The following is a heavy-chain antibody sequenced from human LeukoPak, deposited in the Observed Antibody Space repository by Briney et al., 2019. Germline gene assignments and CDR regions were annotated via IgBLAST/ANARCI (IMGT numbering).Heavy chain of an antibody. Sequence: GGSLRLSCAASGFTVSSNYMSWVRQAPGKGLEWVSVTYTGGSTNYADSVKGRFSISRNNSKNTLYLQMNSLRAEDTAVYYCARVDVVTVGKNAFDIWGQGTLVTVSS. CDR2: TYTGGST. V-gene: IGHV3-53*01. CDR1: GFTVSSNY. CDR3: ARVDVVTVGKNAFDI. D-gene: IGHD4-23*01. J-gene: IGHJ3*02.